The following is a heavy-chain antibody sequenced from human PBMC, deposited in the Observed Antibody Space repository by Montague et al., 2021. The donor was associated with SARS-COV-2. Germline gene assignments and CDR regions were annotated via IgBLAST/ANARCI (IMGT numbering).Heavy chain of an antibody. D-gene: IGHD3-10*01. Sequence: SETLSLTCTVSGGSVSSATGYWSWIRQPPGKGLEWIGYIHYSGTTSYKSSLKSRVSLSLDTSKNQFSLNLTSVTAADTAVYHCARVIISYDPDDASYGMDVWGQGTTVTVSS. CDR1: GGSVSSATGY. CDR3: ARVIISYDPDDASYGMDV. J-gene: IGHJ6*02. V-gene: IGHV4-61*01. CDR2: IHYSGTT.